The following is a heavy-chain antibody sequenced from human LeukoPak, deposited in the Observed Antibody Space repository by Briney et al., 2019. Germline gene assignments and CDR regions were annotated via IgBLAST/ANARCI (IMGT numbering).Heavy chain of an antibody. CDR3: ARRRYVDLGAYYYYYGMDV. V-gene: IGHV4-59*01. CDR1: GGSISSYY. Sequence: SETLSLTCTVSGGSISSYYWSWIRQPPGKGLEWIGYIYYSGSTNYNPSLKSRVTISVDTSKNQFSLKLSSVTAADTAVYYCARRRYVDLGAYYYYYGMDVWGQGTTVTVSS. CDR2: IYYSGST. D-gene: IGHD3-16*01. J-gene: IGHJ6*02.